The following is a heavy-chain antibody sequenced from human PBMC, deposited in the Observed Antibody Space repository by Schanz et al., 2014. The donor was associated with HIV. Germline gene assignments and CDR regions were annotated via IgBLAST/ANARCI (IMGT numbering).Heavy chain of an antibody. D-gene: IGHD3-22*01. V-gene: IGHV3-33*03. CDR1: GFNFITYG. CDR2: IWYDGSNK. CDR3: AGSPRSYFYDCCGFY. Sequence: QVQLVESGGGVVQPGTSLRLSCVASGFNFITYGMHWVRQAPGKGLEWVAVIWYDGSNKYYADSVKGRFTISRDNAKNSLYLQMNSLRAEDTAVYYCAGSPRSYFYDCCGFYWGQGTLVTVSS. J-gene: IGHJ4*02.